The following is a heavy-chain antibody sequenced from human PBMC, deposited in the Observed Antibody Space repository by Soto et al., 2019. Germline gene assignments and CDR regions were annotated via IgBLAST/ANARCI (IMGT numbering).Heavy chain of an antibody. CDR1: GFTFRSYA. CDR2: ISDSGDST. CDR3: ARDQRPHYCGGDCYSYAFDI. Sequence: PGGSLRLSCAASGFTFRSYAMTWVRQAPGKGLEWVSAISDSGDSTYYADSVKGRFTISRDNSKNTLYLQMNSLRAEDTAVYYCARDQRPHYCGGDCYSYAFDIWGQGTMVTVSS. J-gene: IGHJ3*02. V-gene: IGHV3-23*01. D-gene: IGHD2-21*02.